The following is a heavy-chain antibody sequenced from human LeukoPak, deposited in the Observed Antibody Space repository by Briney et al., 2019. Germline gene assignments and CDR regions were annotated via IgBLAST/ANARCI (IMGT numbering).Heavy chain of an antibody. CDR1: GYTFTGYY. J-gene: IGHJ4*02. D-gene: IGHD1-26*01. CDR2: INPNSGGT. CDR3: ARALVGATGFDY. V-gene: IGHV1-2*06. Sequence: GASVKVSCKASGYTFTGYYMHWVRQAPGQGLEWMGRINPNSGGTNYAQKFQGRVTMTRDTSISTAYMELNRLRSDDTAVYYCARALVGATGFDYWGQGTLVTVSS.